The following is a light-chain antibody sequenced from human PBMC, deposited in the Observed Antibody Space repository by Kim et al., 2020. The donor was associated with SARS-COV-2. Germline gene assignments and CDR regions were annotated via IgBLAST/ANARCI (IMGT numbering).Light chain of an antibody. V-gene: IGLV2-11*01. CDR3: CSYAGSYSFV. Sequence: QSALTQPRSVSGPPGQSVTISCTGASSDVGGYDYVSWYQQHPGKAPKVIIFDVSQRPSGVPDRFSGSKSGNTASLRISGLQADDEADYYCCSYAGSYSFVFGTGTKVTV. J-gene: IGLJ1*01. CDR2: DVS. CDR1: SSDVGGYDY.